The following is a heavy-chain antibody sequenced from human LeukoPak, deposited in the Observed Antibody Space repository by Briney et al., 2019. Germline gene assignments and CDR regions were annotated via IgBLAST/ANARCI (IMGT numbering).Heavy chain of an antibody. CDR2: IRSDSTII. Sequence: PGGSLRLSCAASGFAFSTYSMNWVRQAPGKGLEWVSYIRSDSTIINYAESVKGRFTISRDNAKNSLYLQMNSLRAEDTAVYFCARVHAGKWDFDFWGQGTLVTVSS. CDR1: GFAFSTYS. J-gene: IGHJ4*02. V-gene: IGHV3-48*01. CDR3: ARVHAGKWDFDF. D-gene: IGHD1-26*01.